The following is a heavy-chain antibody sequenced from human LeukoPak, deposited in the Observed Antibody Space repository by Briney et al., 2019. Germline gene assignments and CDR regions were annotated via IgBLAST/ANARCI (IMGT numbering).Heavy chain of an antibody. Sequence: GGSLRLSCAASGFTFSSYAMSWVRQAPGKGLEWVSAISGSGGSTYYADSVKGRFTISRDNAKNSLYLQMNSLGAEDTAVYYCARRERASKTWLGFDYWGQGTLVTVSS. CDR1: GFTFSSYA. CDR2: ISGSGGST. J-gene: IGHJ4*02. CDR3: ARRERASKTWLGFDY. V-gene: IGHV3-23*01. D-gene: IGHD5-18*01.